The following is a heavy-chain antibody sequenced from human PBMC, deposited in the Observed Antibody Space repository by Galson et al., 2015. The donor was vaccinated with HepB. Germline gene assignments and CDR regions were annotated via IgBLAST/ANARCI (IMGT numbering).Heavy chain of an antibody. CDR3: TRARRDSYGFTAFYYYYYGMDV. V-gene: IGHV4-59*01. CDR2: IYNSGST. CDR1: GGSISNYY. Sequence: ETLSLTCTVSGGSISNYYWSWIRQPPGKRLEWIGYIYNSGSTNYNPSLKSRVTMSVDTSKNQFSLKLSSVTAADTAVYYCTRARRDSYGFTAFYYYYYGMDVWGQGTTVTVS. J-gene: IGHJ6*02. D-gene: IGHD5-18*01.